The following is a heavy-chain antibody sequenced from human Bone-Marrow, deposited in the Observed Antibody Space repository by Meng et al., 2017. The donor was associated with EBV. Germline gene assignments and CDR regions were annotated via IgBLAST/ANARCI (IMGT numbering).Heavy chain of an antibody. D-gene: IGHD3-10*01. CDR3: ASESGRGFTPDY. J-gene: IGHJ4*02. V-gene: IGHV1-69*01. CDR2: LIPMSDAP. Sequence: QVQLVQSGAEVTKPGASVKVSCKTSGGTFRSDAISWVRQAPGQGLEWMGGLIPMSDAPHYAQKFQGRVTITADESTSTHYMDLSGLRSEDTAVYYCASESGRGFTPDYWGQGTLVTVSS. CDR1: GGTFRSDA.